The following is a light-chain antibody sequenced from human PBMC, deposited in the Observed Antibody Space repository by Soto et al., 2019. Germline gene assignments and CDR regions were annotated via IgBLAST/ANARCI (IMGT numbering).Light chain of an antibody. Sequence: QPVLTQPPSASGTPGQTVTISCSGSSSNIGTNPVNWYQQLPGTAPKLLIYSNNERPSGVRDRFSGSKSGTSASLAISGLQSDDEADYYCATWDDSLHGVVFGGGTKLTVL. V-gene: IGLV1-44*01. CDR1: SSNIGTNP. CDR2: SNN. CDR3: ATWDDSLHGVV. J-gene: IGLJ2*01.